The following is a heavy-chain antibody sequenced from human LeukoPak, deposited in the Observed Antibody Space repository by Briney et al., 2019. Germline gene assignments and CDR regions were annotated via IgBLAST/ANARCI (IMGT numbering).Heavy chain of an antibody. J-gene: IGHJ4*02. CDR2: IYHSGST. D-gene: IGHD5-18*01. V-gene: IGHV4-59*12. CDR3: ARVGDTAMEFDY. CDR1: GGSISSYY. Sequence: SETLSLTCTVSGGSISSYYWSWIRQPPGKGLEWIGYIYHSGSTYYNPSLKSRVTISVDRSKNQFSLKLSSVTAADTAVYYCARVGDTAMEFDYWGQGTLVTVSS.